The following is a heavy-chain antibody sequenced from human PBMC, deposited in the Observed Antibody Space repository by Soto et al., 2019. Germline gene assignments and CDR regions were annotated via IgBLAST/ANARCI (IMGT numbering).Heavy chain of an antibody. CDR2: ISSSGSTI. J-gene: IGHJ4*02. D-gene: IGHD3-3*01. V-gene: IGHV3-48*03. CDR1: GFTFSSYE. Sequence: GGSLRLSCAASGFTFSSYEMNWVRQAPGKGLEWVSYISSSGSTIYYADSVKGRFTISRDNAKNSLYLQMNSLRAEDTAVYYCARDLRFLEWSQPGVIDYWGQGTLVTVSS. CDR3: ARDLRFLEWSQPGVIDY.